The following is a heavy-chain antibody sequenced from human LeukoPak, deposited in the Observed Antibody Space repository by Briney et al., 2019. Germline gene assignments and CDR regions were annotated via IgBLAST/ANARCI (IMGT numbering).Heavy chain of an antibody. J-gene: IGHJ5*02. Sequence: GSLRLSCAASGFTFSSYAMSWIRQPPGKGLEWIGEINHSGSTNYNPSLKSRVTISVDTSKNQFSLKLSSVTAADTAVYYCARDRSSWFDPWGQGTLVTVSS. V-gene: IGHV4-34*01. CDR1: GFTFSSYA. CDR2: INHSGST. CDR3: ARDRSSWFDP.